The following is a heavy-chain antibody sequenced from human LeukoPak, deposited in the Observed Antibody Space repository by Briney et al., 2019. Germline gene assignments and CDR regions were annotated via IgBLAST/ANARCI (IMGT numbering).Heavy chain of an antibody. CDR3: ARQTYFYEASGHLNDN. Sequence: SETLSLTCTVSGGSISSDSYYWGWIRQPPGKRLEWIGSIYYSGSPFCNPSLRSRVTMSVDTSKNQFALKLSSVTAADTAVYYCARQTYFYEASGHLNDNWGQGTLVTVSS. D-gene: IGHD2-15*01. CDR1: GGSISSDSYY. V-gene: IGHV4-39*01. CDR2: IYYSGSP. J-gene: IGHJ4*02.